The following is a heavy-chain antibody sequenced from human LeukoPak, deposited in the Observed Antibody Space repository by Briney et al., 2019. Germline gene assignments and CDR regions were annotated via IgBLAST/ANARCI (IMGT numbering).Heavy chain of an antibody. J-gene: IGHJ4*02. CDR2: ISGDKGPT. Sequence: ASVKVSCKASGYTFTSYYMHWVRQARGQGLEWVGWISGDKGPTYYAQKLQGRVTLTTDTSTSTAYMELTNLRSDDTAVYYCARGGYSDYWGQGTLVTVSS. V-gene: IGHV1-18*04. CDR3: ARGGYSDY. D-gene: IGHD2-15*01. CDR1: GYTFTSYY.